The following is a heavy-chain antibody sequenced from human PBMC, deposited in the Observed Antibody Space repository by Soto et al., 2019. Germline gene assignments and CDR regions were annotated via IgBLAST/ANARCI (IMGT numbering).Heavy chain of an antibody. V-gene: IGHV4-34*01. CDR1: GGSFSGYY. J-gene: IGHJ5*02. Sequence: QVQLQQWGAGLLKPSETLSLTCAVYGGSFSGYYWSWIRQPPGKGLEWIGEINHSGSTNYNPSIKSRVTISVDTSKNQFTLKLSSVTAADTAVYYCAIAPYGSGSYHGWFDPWGQGTLVTVSS. D-gene: IGHD3-10*01. CDR2: INHSGST. CDR3: AIAPYGSGSYHGWFDP.